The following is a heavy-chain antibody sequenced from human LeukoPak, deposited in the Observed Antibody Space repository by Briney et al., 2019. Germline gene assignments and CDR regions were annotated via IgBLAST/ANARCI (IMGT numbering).Heavy chain of an antibody. J-gene: IGHJ4*02. D-gene: IGHD3-3*01. Sequence: SSVKVSCKASGGTFNSYTISWVRQAPGQGLEWMGRIIPLFCKANYAQKFKGRVTITARKSTSTAYMELSSLRSEDTAVYYCARDRVLRFLEWPTSSNGIDYWGQGTLVTVSS. CDR2: IIPLFCKA. V-gene: IGHV1-69*08. CDR1: GGTFNSYT. CDR3: ARDRVLRFLEWPTSSNGIDY.